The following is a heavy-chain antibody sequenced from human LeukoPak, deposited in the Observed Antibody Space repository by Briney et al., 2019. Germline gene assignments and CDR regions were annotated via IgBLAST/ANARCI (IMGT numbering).Heavy chain of an antibody. CDR1: GFTFSSYA. V-gene: IGHV3-64*01. Sequence: PGGPLRLSCAASGFTFSSYAMHWVRQAPGKGLEYVSAISSNGGSTYYANSVKGRFTISRDNSKNTLYLQMGSLRAEDMAVYYCARVVRCSSTSCPYYFDYWGQGTLVTVSS. D-gene: IGHD2-2*01. CDR3: ARVVRCSSTSCPYYFDY. CDR2: ISSNGGST. J-gene: IGHJ4*02.